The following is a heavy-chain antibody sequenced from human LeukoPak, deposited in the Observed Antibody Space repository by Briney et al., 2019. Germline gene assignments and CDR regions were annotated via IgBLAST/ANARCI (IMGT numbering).Heavy chain of an antibody. CDR2: IIPIFGTA. D-gene: IGHD3-16*01. CDR1: GGTFSSYA. J-gene: IGHJ6*02. V-gene: IGHV1-69*01. CDR3: AFTFVHRPLYYYGMDV. Sequence: SVKVSCKASGGTFSSYAISWVRQAPGQGLEWMGGIIPIFGTANYAQKFQGRVTITADESTSTAYMELSSLRSEDTAVYYCAFTFVHRPLYYYGMDVWGQGTTVTVSS.